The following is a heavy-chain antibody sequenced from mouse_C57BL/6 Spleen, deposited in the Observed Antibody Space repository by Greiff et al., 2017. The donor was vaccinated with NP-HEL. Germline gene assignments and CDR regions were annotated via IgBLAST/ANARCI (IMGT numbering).Heavy chain of an antibody. Sequence: EVQLQQSGPELVKPGASVKISCKASGYTFTDYYMNWVKQSHGKSLEWIGDINPNNGGTSYNQKFKGKATLTVDKSSSTAYMELRSLTSEDSAVYYCARRAGNYPYWYFDVWGTGTTVTVSS. CDR3: ARRAGNYPYWYFDV. V-gene: IGHV1-26*01. J-gene: IGHJ1*03. CDR2: INPNNGGT. D-gene: IGHD2-1*01. CDR1: GYTFTDYY.